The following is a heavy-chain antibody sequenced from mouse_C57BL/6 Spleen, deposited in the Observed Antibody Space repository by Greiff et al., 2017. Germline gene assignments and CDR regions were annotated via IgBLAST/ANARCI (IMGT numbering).Heavy chain of an antibody. V-gene: IGHV1-82*01. CDR2: IYPGEGDT. CDR1: GYAFSSSW. CDR3: ARHYGSSYGAY. D-gene: IGHD1-1*01. Sequence: QVQLQQSGPELVKPGASVKISCKASGYAFSSSWRNWVKQRPGKGLEWIGRIYPGEGDTNYNGKFKGKDTLTADKSSSTAYMQLSSLTSEDSAVYFCARHYGSSYGAYWGQGTLVTVSA. J-gene: IGHJ3*01.